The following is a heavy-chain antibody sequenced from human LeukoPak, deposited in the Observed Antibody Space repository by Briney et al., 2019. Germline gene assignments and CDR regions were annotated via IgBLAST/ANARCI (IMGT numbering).Heavy chain of an antibody. CDR3: ARNHHGNYYDSSGYSPGGFDY. D-gene: IGHD3-22*01. V-gene: IGHV4-31*03. J-gene: IGHJ4*02. CDR1: GGSISSGGYY. Sequence: SQTLSLTCTVSGGSISSGGYYWSWIRQHPGEGLEWIGYIYYSGSTYYNPSLKSRVTISVDTSKNQFSLKLSSVTAADTAVYYCARNHHGNYYDSSGYSPGGFDYWGQGTLVTVSS. CDR2: IYYSGST.